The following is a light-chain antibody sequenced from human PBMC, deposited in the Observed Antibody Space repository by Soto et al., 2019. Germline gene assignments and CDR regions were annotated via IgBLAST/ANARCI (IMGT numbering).Light chain of an antibody. V-gene: IGKV3-11*01. J-gene: IGKJ5*01. Sequence: EIVLTQSPATLSLSLGERATLSYRASQSVSSYLAWFQQKPGQAPRLLIYDASNRATGVPARFSGSGSGTDFTLTISSLEPKDFAVYYCQQRSSWPGTFGQGTRLEIK. CDR3: QQRSSWPGT. CDR1: QSVSSY. CDR2: DAS.